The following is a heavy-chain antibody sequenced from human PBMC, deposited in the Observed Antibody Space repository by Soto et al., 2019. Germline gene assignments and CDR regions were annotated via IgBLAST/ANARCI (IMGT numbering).Heavy chain of an antibody. D-gene: IGHD2-15*01. V-gene: IGHV3-21*01. CDR1: GFTFSTYT. Sequence: EVQLVESGGGLVKPGGSLRLSCAASGFTFSTYTMKWVRQAPGKGLEWVSSISSGSNYIDYAESVKGRFTISRDNAKNSRYRQMNTLRPGDTAIHYCEGAHGKLCPCGRGSLVIVSS. CDR3: EGAHGKLCP. CDR2: ISSGSNYI. J-gene: IGHJ5*02.